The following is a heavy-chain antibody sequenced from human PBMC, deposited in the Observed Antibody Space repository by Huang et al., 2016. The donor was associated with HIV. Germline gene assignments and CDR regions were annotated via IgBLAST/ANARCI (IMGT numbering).Heavy chain of an antibody. CDR2: MRSDGTNH. Sequence: QVQLVESGGGVVQPGGSLRLSCSASGLTFSRYGMRWVRQAPGKGLGWGAVMRSDGTNHCDADALEGRIFIARDNARNKLFLKVNSLRSEDAGVYYCAKDPHDNGDYSLYQYYYYLDVWGKGTTVTVSS. CDR3: AKDPHDNGDYSLYQYYYYLDV. V-gene: IGHV3-30*02. J-gene: IGHJ6*03. D-gene: IGHD4-17*01. CDR1: GLTFSRYG.